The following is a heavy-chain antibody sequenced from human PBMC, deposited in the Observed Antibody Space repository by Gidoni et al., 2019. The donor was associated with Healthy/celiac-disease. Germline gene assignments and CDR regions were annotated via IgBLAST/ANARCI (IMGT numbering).Heavy chain of an antibody. Sequence: EVQPLESGGVLPQPGGSLRISCAASGFTFSRYAMCWVRRAPGQGLEWVSAISGRGGSTYYADSVKGRFTISRDNSKNTLYLQMNSLRAEDTAVYYCAKAKSHSSSWYYDYWGQGTLVTVSS. CDR3: AKAKSHSSSWYYDY. D-gene: IGHD6-13*01. J-gene: IGHJ4*02. V-gene: IGHV3-23*01. CDR2: ISGRGGST. CDR1: GFTFSRYA.